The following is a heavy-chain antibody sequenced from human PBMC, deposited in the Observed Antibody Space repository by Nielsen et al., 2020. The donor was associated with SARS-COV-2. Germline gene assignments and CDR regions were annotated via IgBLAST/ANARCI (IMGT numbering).Heavy chain of an antibody. J-gene: IGHJ6*02. CDR3: AKGAIGYYYGSGSLNYYGMDV. D-gene: IGHD3-10*01. V-gene: IGHV3-9*01. Sequence: SLKISCAASGFTFSSYSMHWVRQAPGKGLEWVSGISWNSGSIGYADSVKGRFTISRDNAKNSLYLQMNSLRAEDTALYYCAKGAIGYYYGSGSLNYYGMDVWGQGTTVTVSS. CDR1: GFTFSSYS. CDR2: ISWNSGSI.